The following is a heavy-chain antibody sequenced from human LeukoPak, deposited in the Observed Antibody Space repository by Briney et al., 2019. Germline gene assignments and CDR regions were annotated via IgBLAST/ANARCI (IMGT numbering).Heavy chain of an antibody. CDR1: GGSISSYY. CDR2: IYYSGST. Sequence: SETLSLTCTISGGSISSYYWSWIRQPPGKGLEWIGYIYYSGSTNYNPSLRSRVTISVDTSKNQFSLKLSSATAADTAVYFCARGRVSSSTWYSTYYYYFYMDVWGKGTTVTVSS. J-gene: IGHJ6*03. CDR3: ARGRVSSSTWYSTYYYYFYMDV. D-gene: IGHD6-13*01. V-gene: IGHV4-59*01.